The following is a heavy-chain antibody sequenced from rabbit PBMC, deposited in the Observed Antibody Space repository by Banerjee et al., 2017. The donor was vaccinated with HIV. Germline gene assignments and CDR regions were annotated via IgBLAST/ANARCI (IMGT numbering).Heavy chain of an antibody. Sequence: QEQLKESGGGLVQPGGSLKLSCKASEFDFSIYAITWVRQAPGKGLEWIACINTSSGNTVYATWAKGRFTISRTSSTTVSLQMTSLTAADTATYFCARDLAGVIGWNFNLWGPGTLVTVS. V-gene: IGHV1S45*01. CDR3: ARDLAGVIGWNFNL. CDR1: EFDFSIYA. J-gene: IGHJ4*01. CDR2: INTSSGNT. D-gene: IGHD4-1*01.